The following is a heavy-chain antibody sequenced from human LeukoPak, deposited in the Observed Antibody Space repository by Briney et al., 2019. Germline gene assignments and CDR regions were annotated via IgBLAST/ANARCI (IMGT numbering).Heavy chain of an antibody. CDR1: GFTFSSYS. J-gene: IGHJ4*02. V-gene: IGHV3-48*02. D-gene: IGHD6-13*01. Sequence: GGSLRLSCAASGFTFSSYSMNWVRQAPGKGLEWVSYISSSGTTIYYADSVKGRFTISRDNAKNSLYLQMNSLRDEDTAVYYCARVWGLAVTGGEIEYWGQGTLVTVSS. CDR3: ARVWGLAVTGGEIEY. CDR2: ISSSGTTI.